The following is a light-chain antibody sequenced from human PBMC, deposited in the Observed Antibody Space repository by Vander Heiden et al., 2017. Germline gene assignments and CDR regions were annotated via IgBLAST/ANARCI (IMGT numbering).Light chain of an antibody. CDR1: QNAANY. Sequence: DVQMIHSPSSLSASVGDSVSITCRASQNAANYLNWYQQTPGKAPKLLIHDASSLQPGVPSRFRGSGSGTEFSLTITSLQPEDLATYYCQQGHSLPRTFGQGTKVDLK. CDR3: QQGHSLPRT. CDR2: DAS. J-gene: IGKJ1*01. V-gene: IGKV1-39*01.